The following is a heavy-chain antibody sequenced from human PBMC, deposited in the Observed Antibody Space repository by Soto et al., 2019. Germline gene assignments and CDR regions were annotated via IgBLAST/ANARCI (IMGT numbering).Heavy chain of an antibody. V-gene: IGHV1-46*01. J-gene: IGHJ4*02. CDR3: ARDNARYSSSGTLIDY. CDR1: GYAFTSYY. D-gene: IGHD6-13*01. Sequence: ASVKVSCKASGYAFTSYYMHWVRQAPGQGLEWMGIINPSGGSTSYAQKFQGRVTMTRDTSTSTVYMELSSLRSEDTAVYYCARDNARYSSSGTLIDYWGQGTLVTVSS. CDR2: INPSGGST.